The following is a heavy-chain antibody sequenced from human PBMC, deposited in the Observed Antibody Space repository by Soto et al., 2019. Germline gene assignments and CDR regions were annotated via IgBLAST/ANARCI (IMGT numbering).Heavy chain of an antibody. V-gene: IGHV3-48*01. CDR1: GFTFSSYS. Sequence: GGSLRLSCAASGFTFSSYSMNWVRQAPGKGLEWVSYISSSSTIYKAHSVRGRCTISRDNAKNSLYRPMSSLGAEDTAVCYCARDQVDGIVVVPARCETWGQGTLVTVSS. D-gene: IGHD2-2*01. CDR3: ARDQVDGIVVVPARCET. CDR2: ISSSSTI. J-gene: IGHJ5*02.